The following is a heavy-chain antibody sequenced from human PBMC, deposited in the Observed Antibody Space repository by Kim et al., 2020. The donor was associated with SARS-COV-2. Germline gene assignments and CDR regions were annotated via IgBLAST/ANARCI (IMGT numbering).Heavy chain of an antibody. CDR1: GFTFSSYW. CDR2: IKQDGSEK. CDR3: ARDKYGRGAEPDNWFDP. D-gene: IGHD3-10*01. V-gene: IGHV3-7*03. Sequence: GGSLRLSCAASGFTFSSYWMSWVRQAPGKGLEWVANIKQDGSEKYYVDSVKGRFTISRDNAKNSLYLQMNSLRAEDTAVYYFARDKYGRGAEPDNWFDPWGQGTLVTVSS. J-gene: IGHJ5*02.